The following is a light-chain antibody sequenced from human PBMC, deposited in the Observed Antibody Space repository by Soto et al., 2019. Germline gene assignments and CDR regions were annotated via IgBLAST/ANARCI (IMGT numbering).Light chain of an antibody. J-gene: IGLJ2*01. Sequence: QSALTQPPSASGYPGQSVTITCSGTSSDVGEENYVSWYQQHPGKGPKLILYEVSKRPSGVPDRFSGSRSGNAASLTVSGLQAEDEADYYCSSFAGSPVVFGGGTKVTVL. CDR3: SSFAGSPVV. CDR2: EVS. V-gene: IGLV2-8*01. CDR1: SSDVGEENY.